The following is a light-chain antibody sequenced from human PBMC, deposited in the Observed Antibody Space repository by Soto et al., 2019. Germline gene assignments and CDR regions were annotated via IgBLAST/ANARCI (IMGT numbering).Light chain of an antibody. CDR2: EVS. J-gene: IGLJ2*01. Sequence: QSALTQPASVSGSPGQSITISCTGTSSDVGGYNYVSWYQQHPCKAPKLMIYEVSNRPSGVSSRFSGSKSGNTASLTIYGLKPEDETDSYCSSYTRTSTVIFGGGTKVTVL. CDR3: SSYTRTSTVI. CDR1: SSDVGGYNY. V-gene: IGLV2-14*01.